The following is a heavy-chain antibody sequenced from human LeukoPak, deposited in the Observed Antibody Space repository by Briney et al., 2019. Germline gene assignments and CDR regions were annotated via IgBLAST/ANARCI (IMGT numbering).Heavy chain of an antibody. CDR2: MNPNSGNT. Sequence: ASVKVSCKASGYTFTSYDINWVRQATGQGLEWMGWMNPNSGNTGYAQKFQGRVTMTRNTSISTAYMELSSLRSEDTAVYYCARGGRIAAAGTFGGWFDPWGQGTLVTVSS. J-gene: IGHJ5*02. V-gene: IGHV1-8*01. CDR3: ARGGRIAAAGTFGGWFDP. D-gene: IGHD6-13*01. CDR1: GYTFTSYD.